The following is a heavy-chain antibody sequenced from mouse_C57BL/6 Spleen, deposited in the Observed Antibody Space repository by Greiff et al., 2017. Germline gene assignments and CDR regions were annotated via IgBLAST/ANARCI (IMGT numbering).Heavy chain of an antibody. J-gene: IGHJ1*03. V-gene: IGHV3-6*01. CDR1: GFSITSGYY. Sequence: EVQRVESGPGLVKPSQSLSLTCSVTGFSITSGYYCNWLRQFPGNKLEWMSYISYGGSNYYNPSLKNRISITRDTSKNQLFLKLNSVTTEDTATYYCARDDGYWYFDVWGTGTTVTVSS. CDR3: ARDDGYWYFDV. CDR2: ISYGGSN. D-gene: IGHD2-3*01.